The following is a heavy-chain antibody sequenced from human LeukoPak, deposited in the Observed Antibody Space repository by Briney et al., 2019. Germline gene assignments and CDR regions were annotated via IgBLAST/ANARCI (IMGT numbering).Heavy chain of an antibody. CDR3: ARSTKDTAMVTFDY. D-gene: IGHD5-18*01. V-gene: IGHV1-2*02. CDR1: GYTFTGYY. CDR2: INPNSGGT. J-gene: IGHJ4*02. Sequence: ASVKVSCKASGYTFTGYYMHWVRQAPGQGLEWMGWINPNSGGTNYAQKFQGRVTMTRDTSISTAYMELSRLRSDGTAVYYCARSTKDTAMVTFDYWGQGTLVTVSS.